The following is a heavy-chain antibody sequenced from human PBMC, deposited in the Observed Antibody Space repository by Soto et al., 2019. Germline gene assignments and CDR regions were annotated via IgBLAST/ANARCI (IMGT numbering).Heavy chain of an antibody. Sequence: QVQLQESGPGLVKPSETLSLTCTVSGDSISGYYWSWIRQPPGKGLEWLVYIYYSGSTNYNPSRTSRVTMSVDTSKDQFSLKLSAVTAADTAVYYCARERLCCPGGSWYGYFDYWGQGTLVTVSS. CDR1: GDSISGYY. CDR2: IYYSGST. D-gene: IGHD2-15*01. J-gene: IGHJ4*02. CDR3: ARERLCCPGGSWYGYFDY. V-gene: IGHV4-59*01.